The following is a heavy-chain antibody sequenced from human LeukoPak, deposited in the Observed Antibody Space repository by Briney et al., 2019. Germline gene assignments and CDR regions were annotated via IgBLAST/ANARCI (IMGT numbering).Heavy chain of an antibody. CDR2: ISGSSSAI. CDR1: GFTFSAYN. V-gene: IGHV3-48*01. D-gene: IGHD5-24*01. J-gene: IGHJ5*02. Sequence: GGSLRLSCAASGFTFSAYNMIWVRQAPGKGLEWLSYISGSSSAIYYADSVQGRFTISRDNAKNSLSLQMSSLRVEDTAVYYCVRDRTLGVRDGFILAWGQGTLVTVSP. CDR3: VRDRTLGVRDGFILA.